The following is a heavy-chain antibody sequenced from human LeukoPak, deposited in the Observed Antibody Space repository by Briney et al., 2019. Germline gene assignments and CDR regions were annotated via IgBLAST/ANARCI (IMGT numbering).Heavy chain of an antibody. Sequence: PSETLSLTCTVSGDSISSSAYYWGWVRQPPGTGLAWIGSIYYSGSTYYNPSLKSRVTISVDTSKNQFSLKLSSVTAADTAVYYCARDQATVQYYDFWSGYYFLNWFDPWGQGTLVTVSS. D-gene: IGHD3-3*01. CDR1: GDSISSSAYY. V-gene: IGHV4-39*07. J-gene: IGHJ5*02. CDR3: ARDQATVQYYDFWSGYYFLNWFDP. CDR2: IYYSGST.